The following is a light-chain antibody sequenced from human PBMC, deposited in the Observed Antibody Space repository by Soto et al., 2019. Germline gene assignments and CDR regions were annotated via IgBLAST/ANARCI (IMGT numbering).Light chain of an antibody. V-gene: IGKV3-11*01. CDR3: QQRRDWHPIT. Sequence: EVVLTHSPDTLSLSPGDRATLSFSSGQSISSYVAWYQQKPSQSPRLLIYDASERATGIPARFSGSGSGTDFTLTISSLEPEDFAVYYCQQRRDWHPITFGQGTRLEIK. CDR1: QSISSY. J-gene: IGKJ5*01. CDR2: DAS.